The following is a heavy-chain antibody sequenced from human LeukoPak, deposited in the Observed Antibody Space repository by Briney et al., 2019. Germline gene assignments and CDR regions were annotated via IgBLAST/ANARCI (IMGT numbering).Heavy chain of an antibody. CDR2: ISGSGDST. J-gene: IGHJ4*02. V-gene: IGHV3-23*01. CDR1: GFSVSNTY. Sequence: GGSLRLSCAASGFSVSNTYMSWVRQAPGKGLEWVSAISGSGDSTYYADSVKGRFTISRDNSKNTLFLQMNSLRAEDTAVYYCAKSHASIWNVYDYWGQGTLVTVSS. CDR3: AKSHASIWNVYDY. D-gene: IGHD1-1*01.